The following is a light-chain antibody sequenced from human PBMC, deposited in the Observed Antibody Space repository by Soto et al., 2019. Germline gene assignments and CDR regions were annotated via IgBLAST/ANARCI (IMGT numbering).Light chain of an antibody. V-gene: IGKV1-6*02. Sequence: AIEMTQSPSSLSASVGDRVTITCRASQGIRYDLGWYQQKPGKAPKVLIQAATNLQSGDPSRFSGSGAGTEFTLALSSLQSEDFAAYYCLQDYSYPLTVGGGTKVEIK. CDR2: AAT. CDR3: LQDYSYPLT. CDR1: QGIRYD. J-gene: IGKJ4*01.